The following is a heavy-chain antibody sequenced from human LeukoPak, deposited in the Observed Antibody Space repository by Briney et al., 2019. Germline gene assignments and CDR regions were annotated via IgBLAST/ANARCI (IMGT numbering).Heavy chain of an antibody. CDR2: INHSGNT. CDR1: GGSFSSYY. J-gene: IGHJ4*02. Sequence: SETLSLTCAVYGGSFSSYYWSWIRQPPGKGLEWIGEINHSGNTNYNPSLKSRVTISVDSSKDQFSLKLSSVTAADTAVYYCARGPYASDACYWGQGTLVTVSS. D-gene: IGHD2-2*01. V-gene: IGHV4-34*01. CDR3: ARGPYASDACY.